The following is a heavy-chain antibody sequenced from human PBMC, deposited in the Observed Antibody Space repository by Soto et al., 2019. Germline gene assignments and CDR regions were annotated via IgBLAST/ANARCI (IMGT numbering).Heavy chain of an antibody. CDR1: GFTFSSYG. J-gene: IGHJ6*02. D-gene: IGHD6-13*01. V-gene: IGHV3-33*01. CDR3: ARKSIAAAGTGGMDV. CDR2: IWYDGSNK. Sequence: QVQLVESGGGVVQPGRSLRLSCAASGFTFSSYGMHWVRQAPGKGLEWVAVIWYDGSNKYYADSVKGRFTISRDNSKNTLYLQMNSLRAEDTAVYYCARKSIAAAGTGGMDVWGQGTTVTVSS.